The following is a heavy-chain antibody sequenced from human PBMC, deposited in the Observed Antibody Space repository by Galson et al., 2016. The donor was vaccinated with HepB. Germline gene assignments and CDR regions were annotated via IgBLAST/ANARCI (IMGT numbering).Heavy chain of an antibody. CDR3: ARGTYRPFDY. V-gene: IGHV1-8*01. CDR1: GYTFTSSD. D-gene: IGHD4-11*01. CDR2: MIPVSGNT. Sequence: SVKVSCKASGYTFTSSDINWVRQATGQAPEWMGWMIPVSGNTGYARTFQGRVTMTRNTSINTAYMELSSLTSEDTAVYYCARGTYRPFDYWGQGTLVTVSS. J-gene: IGHJ4*02.